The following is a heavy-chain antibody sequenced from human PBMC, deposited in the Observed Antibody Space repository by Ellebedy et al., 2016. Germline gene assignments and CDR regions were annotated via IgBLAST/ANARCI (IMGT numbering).Heavy chain of an antibody. CDR2: IKSKTDGGTT. CDR1: GFTFSNAW. D-gene: IGHD2-21*01. CDR3: TTSPYCGGDCYSRDY. V-gene: IGHV3-15*01. Sequence: GESLKISXAASGFTFSNAWMSWVRQAPGKGLEWVGRIKSKTDGGTTDYAAPVKGRFTISRDDSKNTLYLQMNSLKTEDTAVYYCTTSPYCGGDCYSRDYWGQGTLVTVSS. J-gene: IGHJ4*02.